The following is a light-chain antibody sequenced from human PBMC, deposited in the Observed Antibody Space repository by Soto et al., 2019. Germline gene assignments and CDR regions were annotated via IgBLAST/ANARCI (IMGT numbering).Light chain of an antibody. Sequence: EIVLTQSPATLSLSPGERATLSCRASQSVSSYLAWYQQKPGQAPRLLIYDASNRDTGIPASFSGSGSGTDFTLTISSLEPEDFAVYYCQQRSNWPPTWTFGQGTKVEIK. CDR2: DAS. J-gene: IGKJ1*01. CDR1: QSVSSY. CDR3: QQRSNWPPTWT. V-gene: IGKV3-11*01.